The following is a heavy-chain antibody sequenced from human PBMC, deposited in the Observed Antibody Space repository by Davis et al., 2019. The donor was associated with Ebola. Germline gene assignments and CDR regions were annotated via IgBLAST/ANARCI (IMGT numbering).Heavy chain of an antibody. V-gene: IGHV4-34*01. CDR2: IDHSGST. J-gene: IGHJ4*02. CDR3: ARAWFGGLPPAY. CDR1: DESLSAYY. Sequence: MPSETLSLTCAVYDESLSAYYWSWIRQPPGKGLEWIGEIDHSGSTKYNPSLKSRVTISVDMSKNQVSLRLNSVTAADTAVYYCARAWFGGLPPAYWGQGTLVTVSS. D-gene: IGHD3-10*01.